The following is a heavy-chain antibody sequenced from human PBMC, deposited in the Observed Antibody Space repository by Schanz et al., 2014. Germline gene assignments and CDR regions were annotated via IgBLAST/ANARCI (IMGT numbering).Heavy chain of an antibody. J-gene: IGHJ6*02. CDR1: GFIFSNYG. D-gene: IGHD3-9*01. Sequence: QVQLVESGGGVVQPGGSLRLSCAASGFIFSNYGMHWARQAPGKGLEWVAVIWSDGSGKYYADSVKGRFTISRDSPKNTLYLQMNSLRAEDTALYYCARDSGPYCDKSMDVWGQGTTVAVSS. CDR2: IWSDGSGK. CDR3: ARDSGPYCDKSMDV. V-gene: IGHV3-33*01.